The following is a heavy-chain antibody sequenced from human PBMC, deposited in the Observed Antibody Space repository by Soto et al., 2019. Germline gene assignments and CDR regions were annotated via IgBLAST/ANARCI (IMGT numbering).Heavy chain of an antibody. Sequence: EVQLVESGGGLGQPGGSLRLSCVASGFTFNTFSMGWVRQAPGKGLEWVANIKEDGNEENYLDSVKGRFTISRDNARNSLSLQMNSVRVEDTAIYYCARAWTYARCWGRGTLVTVSS. CDR2: IKEDGNEE. D-gene: IGHD1-7*01. J-gene: IGHJ4*02. CDR1: GFTFNTFS. V-gene: IGHV3-7*04. CDR3: ARAWTYARC.